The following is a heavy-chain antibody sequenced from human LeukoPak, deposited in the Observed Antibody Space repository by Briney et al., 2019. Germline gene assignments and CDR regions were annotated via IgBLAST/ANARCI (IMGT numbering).Heavy chain of an antibody. Sequence: SGTLSLTCAVSGGSFSSNALIRWGRQPPGKGLEWIGEIYHSGNTNYNPSLKSRVTISVDTSKNQFSLKLSSVTAADTAVYFCARVYVDHAFAGWGQPTLVTVSS. CDR2: IYHSGNT. CDR3: ARVYVDHAFAG. CDR1: GGSFSSNAL. D-gene: IGHD4-17*01. V-gene: IGHV4-4*02. J-gene: IGHJ4*02.